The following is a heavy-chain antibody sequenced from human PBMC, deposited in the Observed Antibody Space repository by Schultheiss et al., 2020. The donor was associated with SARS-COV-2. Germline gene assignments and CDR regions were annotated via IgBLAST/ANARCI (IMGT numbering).Heavy chain of an antibody. D-gene: IGHD2-15*01. CDR2: IYYSGST. V-gene: IGHV4-39*01. Sequence: SETLSLTCTVSGGSISSSSYYWGWIRQPPGKGLEWIGSIYYSGSTYYNPSLKSRVTISVDTSKNQFSLKLSSVTAADTAVYYCARAPNRLPGWPFDLWGRGTLVTVSS. CDR1: GGSISSSSYY. CDR3: ARAPNRLPGWPFDL. J-gene: IGHJ2*01.